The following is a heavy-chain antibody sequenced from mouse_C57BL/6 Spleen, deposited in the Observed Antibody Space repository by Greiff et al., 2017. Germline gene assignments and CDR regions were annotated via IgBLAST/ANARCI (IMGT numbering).Heavy chain of an antibody. D-gene: IGHD1-1*01. J-gene: IGHJ4*01. CDR2: IDPSDSET. V-gene: IGHV1-52*01. CDR1: GYTFTSYW. Sequence: QVQLQQPGAELVRPGSSVKLSCKASGYTFTSYWMHWVKQRPIQGLEWIGNIDPSDSETHYNQKFKDKATLTVDKSSSTAYMQLSSLTSEDSAVYYCAREVWGITTLVSMDYWGQGTSVTVSS. CDR3: AREVWGITTLVSMDY.